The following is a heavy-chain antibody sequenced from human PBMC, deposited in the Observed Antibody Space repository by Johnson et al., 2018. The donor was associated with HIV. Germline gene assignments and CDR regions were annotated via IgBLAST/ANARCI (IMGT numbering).Heavy chain of an antibody. CDR1: GFTFSSYG. V-gene: IGHV3-30*02. CDR3: AREGRGSSSGAFDI. Sequence: QVQLVESGGGLVKPGGSLRLSCAASGFTFSSYGMHWVRQAPGKGLEWVAFIRYDGSNKYYADSVKGRFTISRDNSKNTLYLQMGSLRAEDMAVYYCAREGRGSSSGAFDIWGQGTMVTVSS. J-gene: IGHJ3*02. CDR2: IRYDGSNK. D-gene: IGHD6-6*01.